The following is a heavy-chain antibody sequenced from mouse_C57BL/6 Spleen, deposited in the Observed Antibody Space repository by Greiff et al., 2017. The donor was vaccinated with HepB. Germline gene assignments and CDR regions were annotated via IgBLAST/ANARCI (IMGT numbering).Heavy chain of an antibody. D-gene: IGHD2-4*01. CDR2: ISYDGSN. J-gene: IGHJ4*01. CDR3: ARGGIYYDYDGDAMDY. CDR1: SYSITSGYY. Sequence: EVQLQESGPGLVKPSQSLSLTCSVTSYSITSGYYWNWIRQFPGNKLEWMGYISYDGSNNYNPSLKNRISITRDTSKNQFFLKLNSVTTEDTATYYCARGGIYYDYDGDAMDYWGQGTSVTVSS. V-gene: IGHV3-6*01.